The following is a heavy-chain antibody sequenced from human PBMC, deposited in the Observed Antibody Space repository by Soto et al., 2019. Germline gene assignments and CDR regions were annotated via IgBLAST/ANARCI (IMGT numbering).Heavy chain of an antibody. V-gene: IGHV3-21*01. CDR2: ISNGDNHI. Sequence: VVSLRVSWGASEGPCVVYGGRWVRQAPGKGLEWIAFISNGDNHIFYADSVRGRFTISRDNAKNSVYLQMNSLRAEDTAVYYCAREEGYCNGGPCYRGAFDIWGQGTRVTVSS. CDR1: EGPCVVYG. J-gene: IGHJ3*02. D-gene: IGHD2-15*01. CDR3: AREEGYCNGGPCYRGAFDI.